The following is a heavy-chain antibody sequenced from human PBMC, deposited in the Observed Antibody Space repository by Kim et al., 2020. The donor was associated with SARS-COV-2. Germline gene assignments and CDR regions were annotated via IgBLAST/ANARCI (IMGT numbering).Heavy chain of an antibody. CDR1: GFTFSAYY. V-gene: IGHV3-11*01. CDR2: ISSSGSTL. D-gene: IGHD6-13*01. J-gene: IGHJ6*02. Sequence: GGSLRLSCAASGFTFSAYYMSWIRQAPGKGLEWVSYISSSGSTLYYADSVKGRFTISRDNAKNSQYLQRNSLRAGDTAVYYWARVRGAAGPFYYYYYGMDVWGQGTTVTVSS. CDR3: ARVRGAAGPFYYYYYGMDV.